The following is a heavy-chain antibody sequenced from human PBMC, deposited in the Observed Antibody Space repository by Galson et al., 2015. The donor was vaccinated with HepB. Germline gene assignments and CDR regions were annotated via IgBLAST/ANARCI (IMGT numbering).Heavy chain of an antibody. CDR3: AKEGYGGSAFDI. D-gene: IGHD3-16*01. CDR1: GFTFSIYG. CDR2: ISYDSTDK. J-gene: IGHJ3*02. V-gene: IGHV3-30*18. Sequence: SLRLSCAASGFTFSIYGLHWVRQAPGKGLEWVAVISYDSTDKYYADSVKGRFTISWDDSKNTLYLQMNSLRAEDTAVYYCAKEGYGGSAFDIWGQGTMVTVSS.